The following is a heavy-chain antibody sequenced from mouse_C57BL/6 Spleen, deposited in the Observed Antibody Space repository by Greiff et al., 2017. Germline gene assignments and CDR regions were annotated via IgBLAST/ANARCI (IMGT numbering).Heavy chain of an antibody. CDR3: ARDYGSTFLCAY. CDR2: IYPGDGDT. D-gene: IGHD1-1*01. Sequence: VQGVESGAELVKPGASVKISCKASGYAFSSYWMNWVKQRPGKGLEWIGHIYPGDGDTNYNGKFKGKATLTADKSSSTAYRQLSRLTSEDSAVYVCARDYGSTFLCAYWGQGTLVTVSA. CDR1: GYAFSSYW. J-gene: IGHJ3*01. V-gene: IGHV1-80*01.